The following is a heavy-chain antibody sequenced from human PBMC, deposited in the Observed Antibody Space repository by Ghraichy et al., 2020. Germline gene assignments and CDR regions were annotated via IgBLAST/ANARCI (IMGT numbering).Heavy chain of an antibody. CDR2: IYYSGST. CDR3: ARHLLGSSWYARCFDP. D-gene: IGHD6-13*01. J-gene: IGHJ5*02. V-gene: IGHV4-39*01. CDR1: GGSISSSSYY. Sequence: SETLSLTCTVSGGSISSSSYYWGWIRQPPGKGLEWIGSIYYSGSTYYNPSLKSRVTISVDTSKNQFSLKLSSVTAADTAVYYCARHLLGSSWYARCFDPWGQGTLVTVSS.